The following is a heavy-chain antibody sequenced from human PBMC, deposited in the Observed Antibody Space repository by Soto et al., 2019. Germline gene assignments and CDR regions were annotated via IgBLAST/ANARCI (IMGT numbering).Heavy chain of an antibody. Sequence: ASETLSLTCAVSGYSISSGYYWGWIRQPPGEGLEWIGSIYRSGSTYYNPSLRSRVTISVDTSKNQLSLKLSSVTAADTALYYCARGPANYYFDYWGQGTLVTVSS. CDR1: GYSISSGYY. V-gene: IGHV4-38-2*01. J-gene: IGHJ4*02. CDR2: IYRSGST. D-gene: IGHD2-8*01. CDR3: ARGPANYYFDY.